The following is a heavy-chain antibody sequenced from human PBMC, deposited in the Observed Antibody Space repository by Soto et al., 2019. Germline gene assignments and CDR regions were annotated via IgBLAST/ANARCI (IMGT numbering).Heavy chain of an antibody. CDR2: IKQDGSEK. Sequence: EVQLVESGGGLVQPGGSLRLSCAASGFTFSSYWMSWVRQATGKGLEWVANIKQDGSEKYYVDSVKGRFTISRDNAKNSLYLQMNSLRAEDTAVYYCARPYYYGSEDAFDIWGQGTMVTVSS. V-gene: IGHV3-7*01. D-gene: IGHD3-10*01. CDR1: GFTFSSYW. J-gene: IGHJ3*02. CDR3: ARPYYYGSEDAFDI.